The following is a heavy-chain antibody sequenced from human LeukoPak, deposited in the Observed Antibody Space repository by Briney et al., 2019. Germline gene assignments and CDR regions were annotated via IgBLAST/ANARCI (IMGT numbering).Heavy chain of an antibody. J-gene: IGHJ4*02. Sequence: PGGSLRLSCAASGFTFTSYAMTWVRQAPGKGLEWVSTITGQSETIWYADSVKGRFTISRDKSKNTAYLQMNSLRAEDTATYYCAKSKGSGTYCFDYWGQGSLVTVSS. V-gene: IGHV3-23*01. D-gene: IGHD3-10*01. CDR3: AKSKGSGTYCFDY. CDR2: ITGQSETI. CDR1: GFTFTSYA.